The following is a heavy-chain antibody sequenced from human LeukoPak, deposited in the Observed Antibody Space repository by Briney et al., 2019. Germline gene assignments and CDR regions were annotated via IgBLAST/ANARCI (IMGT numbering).Heavy chain of an antibody. CDR2: IWYDGSNK. CDR3: AKGSRDGYNYYFDY. D-gene: IGHD5-24*01. Sequence: GGSLRLSCGASGFTFSSYGMHWVRQAPGKGLEWVAVIWYDGSNKYHADSVKGRFTISRDNSKNTLYLQMNSLRAEDTAVYYCAKGSRDGYNYYFDYWGQGTLVTVSS. J-gene: IGHJ4*02. V-gene: IGHV3-33*06. CDR1: GFTFSSYG.